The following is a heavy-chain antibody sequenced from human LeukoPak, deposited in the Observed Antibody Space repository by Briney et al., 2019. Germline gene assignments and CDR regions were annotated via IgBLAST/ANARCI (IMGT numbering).Heavy chain of an antibody. CDR1: GFTVSCNY. D-gene: IGHD3-10*01. CDR3: ARGTVTMVDY. V-gene: IGHV3-66*01. CDR2: IYSGGST. Sequence: GGSLRLSCAASGFTVSCNYMSWVRQAPGRGLEWVSVIYSGGSTHYADSVKGRFTISRDNSKNTLFLQMNSLRAGDTAVYYCARGTVTMVDYWGQGTLVTVSS. J-gene: IGHJ4*02.